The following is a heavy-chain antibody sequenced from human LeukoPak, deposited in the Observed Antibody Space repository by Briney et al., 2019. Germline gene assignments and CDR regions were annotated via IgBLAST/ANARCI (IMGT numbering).Heavy chain of an antibody. V-gene: IGHV5-10-1*01. D-gene: IGHD6-19*01. CDR3: ARHSAGIVVAGK. CDR1: GYSFTTYW. Sequence: GESLKISCRGSGYSFTTYWIGWVRQMPGKGLEWMGRIDPSDSYTNYSPSFQGHVTISADKSISTVYLQWSSLKASDTAMYYCARHSAGIVVAGKWGQGTLVTVPS. J-gene: IGHJ4*02. CDR2: IDPSDSYT.